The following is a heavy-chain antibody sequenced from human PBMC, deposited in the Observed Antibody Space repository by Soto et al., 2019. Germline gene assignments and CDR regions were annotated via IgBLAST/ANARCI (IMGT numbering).Heavy chain of an antibody. J-gene: IGHJ3*02. CDR2: IYSGGST. V-gene: IGHV3-66*01. CDR3: ARGYAYSSGWYPDAFDI. CDR1: GFTVSSNY. D-gene: IGHD6-19*01. Sequence: GGSLRLFCAASGFTVSSNYMSSVPQAPGKGLEWVSVIYSGGSTYYADSVKGRFTISRDHSKNTLYLQMNSLRAEDTAVYYCARGYAYSSGWYPDAFDIWGQGTMVTVSS.